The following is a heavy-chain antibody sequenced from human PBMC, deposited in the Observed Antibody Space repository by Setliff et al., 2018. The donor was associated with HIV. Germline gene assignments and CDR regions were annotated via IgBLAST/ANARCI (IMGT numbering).Heavy chain of an antibody. CDR2: LISMFKIP. CDR3: ARDTFSASGWDGFDY. J-gene: IGHJ4*02. CDR1: GGTFRSQA. D-gene: IGHD6-19*01. V-gene: IGHV1-69*13. Sequence: SVKVSCKTSGGTFRSQAISWVRQAPGQGLEWMGGLISMFKIPQIAQKFQGRVTITADESTSTAYMGLSSLTSEDTAVYYCARDTFSASGWDGFDYWGQGTLVTVSS.